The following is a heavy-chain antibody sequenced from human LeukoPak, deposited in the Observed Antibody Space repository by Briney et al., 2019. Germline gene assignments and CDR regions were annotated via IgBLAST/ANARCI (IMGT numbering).Heavy chain of an antibody. Sequence: GGSLRLSCAASGFTFSSYAMSWVRQAPGRGLEWVSAISASGDRTYYADSVKGRFTISRDNSKNTLYLQMNSLRAEDTAVYYCAKDSGYCSSSGCYFDFWGQGTLVSVSS. CDR1: GFTFSSYA. CDR2: ISASGDRT. V-gene: IGHV3-23*01. D-gene: IGHD2-2*03. J-gene: IGHJ4*02. CDR3: AKDSGYCSSSGCYFDF.